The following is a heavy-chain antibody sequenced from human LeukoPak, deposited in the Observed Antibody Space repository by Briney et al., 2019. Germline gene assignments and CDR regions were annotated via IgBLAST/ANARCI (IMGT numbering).Heavy chain of an antibody. D-gene: IGHD2-2*01. Sequence: SVKVSCKASGGTFSSYAISWVRQAPGQGLEWMGGVIPIFGTANYAQKFQGRVTITTDESTSTAYMELSSLRSEDTAVYYCAMGYCSSTSCYYYYYYYMDVWGKGTTVTVSS. CDR1: GGTFSSYA. V-gene: IGHV1-69*05. J-gene: IGHJ6*03. CDR3: AMGYCSSTSCYYYYYYYMDV. CDR2: VIPIFGTA.